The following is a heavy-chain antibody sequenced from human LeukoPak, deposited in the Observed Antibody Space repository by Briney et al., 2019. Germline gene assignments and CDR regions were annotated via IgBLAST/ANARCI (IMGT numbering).Heavy chain of an antibody. V-gene: IGHV3-21*01. CDR3: ARDLRPYSGYDNLAFDI. CDR1: GFTFSTYT. D-gene: IGHD5-12*01. CDR2: ISTSSSYI. J-gene: IGHJ3*02. Sequence: GGSLRLSCAASGFTFSTYTMNWVRQAPGEGLEWVSFISTSSSYIYYVDSVKGRFTISRDNAKNSLYLQMNSLRAEDTAVYYCARDLRPYSGYDNLAFDIWGQGTMVTVSS.